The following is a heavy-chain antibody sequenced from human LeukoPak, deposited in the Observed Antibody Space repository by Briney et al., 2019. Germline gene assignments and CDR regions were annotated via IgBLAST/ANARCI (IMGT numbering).Heavy chain of an antibody. D-gene: IGHD2-15*01. Sequence: GGSLRLSCAASGVTFSNYVMSWVRQAPGKGPEWVSGINGGGGSTFYAESVKGRFTISRDNSKNTLYLQMNSLRAEDTAVYYCVKDGRRSPPCWGQGTLVTVSS. CDR2: INGGGGST. CDR3: VKDGRRSPPC. V-gene: IGHV3-23*01. J-gene: IGHJ4*02. CDR1: GVTFSNYV.